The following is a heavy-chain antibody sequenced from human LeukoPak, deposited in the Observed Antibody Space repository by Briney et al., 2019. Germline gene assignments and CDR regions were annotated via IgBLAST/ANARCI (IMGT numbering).Heavy chain of an antibody. CDR2: ISGSGGST. V-gene: IGHV3-23*01. CDR1: GFTFSSYA. Sequence: GSLRLSCAASGFTFSSYAMSWVRQAPGRGLEWVSAISGSGGSTYYEDPVKGRFTISRDNSQNPLYLHMNSLRAAATAVYYCANPGRLVWYYFDYWGQGTLVTVSS. D-gene: IGHD6-19*01. J-gene: IGHJ4*02. CDR3: ANPGRLVWYYFDY.